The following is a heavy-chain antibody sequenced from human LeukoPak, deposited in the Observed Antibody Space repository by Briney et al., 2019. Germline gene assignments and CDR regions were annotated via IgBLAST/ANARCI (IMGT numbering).Heavy chain of an antibody. V-gene: IGHV4-34*01. CDR3: ASGGLKGAFGI. CDR1: GGSFSGYY. J-gene: IGHJ3*02. Sequence: SETLSLTCAVYGGSFSGYYWSWIRQPPGKGLEWIGEINHSGSTNYNPSLKSRVTISVDTSKNQFSLKLSSVTAADTAVYYCASGGLKGAFGIWGQGTMVTVSS. D-gene: IGHD6-19*01. CDR2: INHSGST.